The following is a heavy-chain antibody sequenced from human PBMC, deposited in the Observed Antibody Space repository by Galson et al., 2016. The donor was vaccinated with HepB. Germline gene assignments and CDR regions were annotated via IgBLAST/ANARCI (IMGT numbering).Heavy chain of an antibody. CDR2: VSSDGTT. J-gene: IGHJ4*02. CDR1: GVSLSRDLHY. CDR3: ATDSRYGDPGFFDH. Sequence: TLSLTCTVSGVSLSRDLHYWTWIRQSPGKGLEWVGYVSSDGTTNYNPSPKGRIAMSVDTSKNEFSVRLTSVTAADTAVYYCATDSRYGDPGFFDHWGRGTLVTVSS. D-gene: IGHD4-17*01. V-gene: IGHV4-31*03.